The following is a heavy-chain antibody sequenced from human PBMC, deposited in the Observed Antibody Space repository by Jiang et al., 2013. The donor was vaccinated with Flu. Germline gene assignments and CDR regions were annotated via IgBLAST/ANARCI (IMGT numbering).Heavy chain of an antibody. Sequence: AASGFTFSSYSMNWVRQAPGKGLEWVSSISSSSSYIYYADSVKGRFTISRDNAKNSLYLQMNSLRAEDTAVYYCARDDSYGYEMDFDYWGQGTLVTVSS. J-gene: IGHJ4*02. CDR3: ARDDSYGYEMDFDY. CDR1: GFTFSSYS. CDR2: ISSSSSYI. D-gene: IGHD5-18*01. V-gene: IGHV3-21*01.